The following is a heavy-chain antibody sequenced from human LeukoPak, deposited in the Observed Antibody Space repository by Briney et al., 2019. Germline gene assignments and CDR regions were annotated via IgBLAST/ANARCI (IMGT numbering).Heavy chain of an antibody. CDR2: INPNSGGT. CDR1: GYTFTGYY. J-gene: IGHJ4*02. CDR3: ARTPHCSSTSCYTGGDY. V-gene: IGHV1-2*02. D-gene: IGHD2-2*02. Sequence: ASVKVSCKASGYTFTGYYMHWVRQAPGQGLEWMGWINPNSGGTNYAQKFQGRVTMTRDTSISTAYMELSRLRSDDTAVYYCARTPHCSSTSCYTGGDYWGQGTLVTVSS.